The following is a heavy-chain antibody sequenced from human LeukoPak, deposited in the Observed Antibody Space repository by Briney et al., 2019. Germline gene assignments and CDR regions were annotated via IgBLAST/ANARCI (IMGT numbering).Heavy chain of an antibody. CDR2: IRNKANGGTT. D-gene: IGHD3-22*01. J-gene: IGHJ3*02. V-gene: IGHV3-49*04. CDR3: SRFYSSGWASGAFDI. CDR1: GFTFIDYA. Sequence: GRSLRLSCTTSGFTFIDYAMSWVRQAPGRGLEWIGFIRNKANGGTTEYAASVKGRFTISRDDSKSIAYLQVNSLKTEDTAVYYCSRFYSSGWASGAFDIWGQGTVVTVSS.